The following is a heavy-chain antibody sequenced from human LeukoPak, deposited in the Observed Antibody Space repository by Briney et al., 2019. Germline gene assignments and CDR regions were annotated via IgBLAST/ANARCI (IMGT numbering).Heavy chain of an antibody. J-gene: IGHJ4*02. CDR1: GFTFSSYS. D-gene: IGHD3-22*01. CDR2: ISSSSSYI. Sequence: GGSLRPSCAASGFTFSSYSMNWVRQAPGKGLEWVSSISSSSSYIYYADSVKGRFTISRDNSKNTLYLQMNSLRAEDTAVYYCARGRPIYYYDSSGYYYYWGQGTLVTVSS. CDR3: ARGRPIYYYDSSGYYYY. V-gene: IGHV3-21*01.